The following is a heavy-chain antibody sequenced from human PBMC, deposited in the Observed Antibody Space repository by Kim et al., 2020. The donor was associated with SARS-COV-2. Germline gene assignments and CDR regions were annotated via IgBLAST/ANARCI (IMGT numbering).Heavy chain of an antibody. D-gene: IGHD6-13*01. J-gene: IGHJ5*02. Sequence: EKYYVDSVKGRFTISRDNAKNSLYLQMNSLRAEDTAVYYCARAPIAAAAPWGQGTLVTVSS. CDR3: ARAPIAAAAP. V-gene: IGHV3-7*01. CDR2: EK.